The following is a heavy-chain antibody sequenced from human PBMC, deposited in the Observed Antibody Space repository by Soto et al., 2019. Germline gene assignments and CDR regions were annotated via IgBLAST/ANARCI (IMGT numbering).Heavy chain of an antibody. J-gene: IGHJ6*02. V-gene: IGHV1-8*01. CDR3: ARDHSSGWYGPYYYYGMDV. CDR2: MNPNSGNT. Sequence: QVQLVQSGAEVKKPGASVKVSCKASGYTFTSYDINWVRQATGQGLEWMGWMNPNSGNTGYAQKFQGRVTMTRNTSIRTAYMELSSLRSEDTAVYYCARDHSSGWYGPYYYYGMDVWGQGTTVPVSS. D-gene: IGHD6-19*01. CDR1: GYTFTSYD.